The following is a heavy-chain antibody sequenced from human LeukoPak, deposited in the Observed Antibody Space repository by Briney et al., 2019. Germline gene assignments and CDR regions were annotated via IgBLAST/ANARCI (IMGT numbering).Heavy chain of an antibody. Sequence: TLSLTCSVSGGSISSGSYYGGWIRQPPGKALEWLALIYWDDEKRYSPSLKSRLTITKDTSKNQVILTMTNMDPVDTATYFCTHAVTSSAYGLDAWGQGTTVTVSS. D-gene: IGHD4-17*01. CDR3: THAVTSSAYGLDA. J-gene: IGHJ6*02. V-gene: IGHV2-5*02. CDR1: GGSISSGSYY. CDR2: IYWDDEK.